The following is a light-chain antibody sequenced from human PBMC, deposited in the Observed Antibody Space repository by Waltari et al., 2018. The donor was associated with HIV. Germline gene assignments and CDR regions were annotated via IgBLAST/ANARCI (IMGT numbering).Light chain of an antibody. V-gene: IGLV2-14*01. Sequence: QSVLTQPASVSGSPGQSIPISCTGTSSDVGDYNYVSWYQQHPGKAPKLMIYEVTNRPSGVSNRFSGSKSGNTASLTISGLQAEDEADYYCSSYTSSSVWVFGGGTKLTVL. CDR2: EVT. CDR3: SSYTSSSVWV. J-gene: IGLJ3*02. CDR1: SSDVGDYNY.